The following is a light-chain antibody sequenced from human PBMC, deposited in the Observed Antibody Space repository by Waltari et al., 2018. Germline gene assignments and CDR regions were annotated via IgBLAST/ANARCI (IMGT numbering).Light chain of an antibody. V-gene: IGLV2-23*02. J-gene: IGLJ1*01. CDR2: EVH. Sequence: QSALTPPASVSASPGQSITVSCSGSISYIGLFKVVSWFQQYPGKPPRLIIYEVHKRPPGISDRFSATKSGNVASLTISGLQADDEADYYCCSFTSSSTYVFGSGTTVTVL. CDR3: CSFTSSSTYV. CDR1: ISYIGLFKV.